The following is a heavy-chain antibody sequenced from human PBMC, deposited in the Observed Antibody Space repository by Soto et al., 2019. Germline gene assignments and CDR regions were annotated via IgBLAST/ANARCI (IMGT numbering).Heavy chain of an antibody. CDR2: FWSTGAT. V-gene: IGHV4-39*02. CDR1: GDSIRSGTYS. D-gene: IGHD6-19*01. Sequence: SETLSLTCTVSGDSIRSGTYSWDWLRQSPGKGLEWIGCFWSTGATYYNPSLKGRLTISLDTSKNQFSLNLNSVTAADTAVYFCARDQGIAVAVFDLWGQGTLVTVSS. J-gene: IGHJ4*02. CDR3: ARDQGIAVAVFDL.